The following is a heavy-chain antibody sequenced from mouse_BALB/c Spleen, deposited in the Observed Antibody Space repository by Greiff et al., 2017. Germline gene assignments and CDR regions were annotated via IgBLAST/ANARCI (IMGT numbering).Heavy chain of an antibody. J-gene: IGHJ4*01. CDR2: ISSGSSTN. Sequence: EVQLVESGGGLVQPGGSRKLSCAASGFTFSSFGMHWVRQAPEKGLEWVAYISSGSSTNYYADTVKGRFTISRDNPKNTLFLQMTSLRSEDTAMYYCARDWDEAMDYWGQGTSVTVSS. V-gene: IGHV5-17*02. CDR3: ARDWDEAMDY. CDR1: GFTFSSFG. D-gene: IGHD4-1*01.